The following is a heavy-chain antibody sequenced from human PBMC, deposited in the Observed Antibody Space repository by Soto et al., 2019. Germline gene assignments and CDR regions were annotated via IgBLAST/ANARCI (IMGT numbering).Heavy chain of an antibody. CDR1: GGPFSGYY. V-gene: IGHV4-34*01. CDR2: INHSGST. J-gene: IGHJ4*02. CDR3: ARLRTSIWGSYRLAHFDY. D-gene: IGHD3-16*02. Sequence: PSETLSLTCAVYGGPFSGYYWSWIRQPPGKGLEWIGEINHSGSTNYNPSLKSRVTISVDTSKNQFSLKLSSVTAADTAVYYCARLRTSIWGSYRLAHFDYWGQGTLVTVSS.